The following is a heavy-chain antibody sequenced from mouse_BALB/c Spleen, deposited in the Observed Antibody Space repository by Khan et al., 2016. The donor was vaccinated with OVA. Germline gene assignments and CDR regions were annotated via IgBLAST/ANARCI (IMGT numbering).Heavy chain of an antibody. CDR1: GYTFTSYW. J-gene: IGHJ4*01. Sequence: DLVKPGASVKLSCKASGYTFTSYWINWIKQRPGQGLEWIGRIAPGSGSTSYNEMFTGKATLTVDTSSTTAYIQISRLSSEAYAVSFCSRANYYGSSHYEMDYWCQGTSVTVSS. CDR3: SRANYYGSSHYEMDY. CDR2: IAPGSGST. D-gene: IGHD1-1*01. V-gene: IGHV1S41*01.